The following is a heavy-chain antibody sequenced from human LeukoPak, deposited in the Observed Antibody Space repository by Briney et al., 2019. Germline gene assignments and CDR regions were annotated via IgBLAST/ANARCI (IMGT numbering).Heavy chain of an antibody. CDR2: IKPSGGST. J-gene: IGHJ5*02. CDR3: ARDNSVGDNAWWFDP. D-gene: IGHD1-26*01. Sequence: ASVKLSCMASGYTFTSYYMRWVRQPPGQGLEWMGLIKPSGGSTSYAQKFQGRVTMTRDMSTSTDYMELRSLRSEDTAIYYCARDNSVGDNAWWFDPWGQGTLVTVSS. V-gene: IGHV1-46*01. CDR1: GYTFTSYY.